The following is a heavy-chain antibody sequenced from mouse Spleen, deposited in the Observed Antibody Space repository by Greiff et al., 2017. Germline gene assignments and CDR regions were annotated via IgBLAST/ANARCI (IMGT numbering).Heavy chain of an antibody. CDR1: GYSITSGYY. Sequence: VQLKESGPGLVKPSQSLSLTCSVTGYSITSGYYWNWIRQFPGNKLEWMGYISYDGSNNYNPSLKNRISITRDTSKNQFFLKLNSVTTEDTATYYCARSHNWAFDYWGQGTTLTVSS. J-gene: IGHJ2*01. CDR3: ARSHNWAFDY. V-gene: IGHV3-6*01. CDR2: ISYDGSN. D-gene: IGHD4-1*02.